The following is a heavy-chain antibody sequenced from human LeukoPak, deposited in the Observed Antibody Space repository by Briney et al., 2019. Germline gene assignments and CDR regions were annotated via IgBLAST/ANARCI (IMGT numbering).Heavy chain of an antibody. D-gene: IGHD3-16*01. CDR3: AKDRANWAIDD. CDR2: IGGDGIA. CDR1: GFTFTDHP. J-gene: IGHJ4*02. Sequence: PGESLRLSCVASGFTFTDHPMNWVRQAPGKGLEWISYIGGDGIAFYADSVKGRFTASKDDARKSMYLQMNSLRDEDTAVYYCAKDRANWAIDDWGQGTQVTVSS. V-gene: IGHV3-69-1*01.